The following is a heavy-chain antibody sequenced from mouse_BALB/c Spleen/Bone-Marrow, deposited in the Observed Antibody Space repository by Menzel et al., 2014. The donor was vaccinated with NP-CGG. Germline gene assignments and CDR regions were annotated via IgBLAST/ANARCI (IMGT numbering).Heavy chain of an antibody. D-gene: IGHD2-4*01. J-gene: IGHJ2*01. CDR2: INPSTGYI. CDR3: ARGNYDAYFDY. V-gene: IGHV1-7*01. Sequence: LQESGAELAKPGASVKMSCKASGYTFXSYWMHWVKQRPGQGLEWIGYINPSTGYIDYNQNLEDKATLTADKSSSTAYLQLSSLTSEDSAVYYCARGNYDAYFDYWGQGTTLTVSS. CDR1: GYTFXSYW.